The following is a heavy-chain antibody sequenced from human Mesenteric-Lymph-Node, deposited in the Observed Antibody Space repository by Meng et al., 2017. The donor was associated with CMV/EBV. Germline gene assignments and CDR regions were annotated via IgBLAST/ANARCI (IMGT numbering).Heavy chain of an antibody. V-gene: IGHV3-30*04. CDR3: ARDRSVGATTDAFDI. CDR2: ISYDGSNK. CDR1: GFTFSSYA. J-gene: IGHJ3*02. D-gene: IGHD1-26*01. Sequence: GGSLRLSCAASGFTFSSYAMHWVRQAPGKGLEWVAVISYDGSNKYYADSVKGRFTISRDNSKNTLYLQMNSLRAEDTAVYYCARDRSVGATTDAFDIWGQGTMVTVSS.